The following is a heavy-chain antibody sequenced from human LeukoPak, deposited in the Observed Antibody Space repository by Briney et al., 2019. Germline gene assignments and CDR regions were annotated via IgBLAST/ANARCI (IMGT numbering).Heavy chain of an antibody. CDR3: ARAYGSSGYYQLPIDY. CDR2: ITGSGDTT. D-gene: IGHD3-22*01. J-gene: IGHJ4*02. Sequence: GGSLRLSCAASGFTFSSYAMSWVRQAPGKGLEWVSGITGSGDTTHHADSVKGRFTISRDNSKNTLFLQMNSLRVEDTALYYCARAYGSSGYYQLPIDYWGQGTLVTVSS. CDR1: GFTFSSYA. V-gene: IGHV3-23*01.